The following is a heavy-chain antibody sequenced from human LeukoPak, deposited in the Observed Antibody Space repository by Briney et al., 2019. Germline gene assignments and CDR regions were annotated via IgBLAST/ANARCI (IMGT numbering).Heavy chain of an antibody. CDR2: IIPIFGTA. CDR3: ARSFGYCSGGSCYPAGDYYMDV. D-gene: IGHD2-15*01. V-gene: IGHV1-69*06. Sequence: GSSVKVSCKASGGTFSSYAISWVRQAPGQGLEWMGGIIPIFGTANYAQKFQGRVTITADKSTSTAYMELSSLRSEDTAVYYCARSFGYCSGGSCYPAGDYYMDVWGKGTTVTVSS. CDR1: GGTFSSYA. J-gene: IGHJ6*03.